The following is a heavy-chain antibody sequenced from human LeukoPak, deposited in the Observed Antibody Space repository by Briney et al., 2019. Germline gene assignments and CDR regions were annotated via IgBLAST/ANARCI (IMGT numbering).Heavy chain of an antibody. D-gene: IGHD2-8*01. J-gene: IGHJ4*02. CDR1: GYTFTSYG. CDR3: ARDGIVLMVYAITDY. Sequence: ASVKVSCKASGYTFTSYGISWVRQAPGQGLEWMGWISAYNGNTYYAQKLQGRVTMTTDTSTSTAYMELRSLRSDDTAVYYCARDGIVLMVYAITDYWGQGTLVTVSS. V-gene: IGHV1-18*01. CDR2: ISAYNGNT.